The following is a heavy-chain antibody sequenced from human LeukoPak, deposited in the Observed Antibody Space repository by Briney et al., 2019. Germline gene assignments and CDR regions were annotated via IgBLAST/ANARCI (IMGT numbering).Heavy chain of an antibody. V-gene: IGHV1-2*02. CDR3: ARRGAYFAY. J-gene: IGHJ4*02. CDR1: GYSFTGYY. CDR2: VNPKNGGT. Sequence: ASVKVSCKTSGYSFTGYYMHWVRQAPGQGLEWMGWVNPKNGGTNYPQKFQGRVTMTTDTSVGTAYMELSSLASDDTAVYYCARRGAYFAYWGQGTLVTVSS.